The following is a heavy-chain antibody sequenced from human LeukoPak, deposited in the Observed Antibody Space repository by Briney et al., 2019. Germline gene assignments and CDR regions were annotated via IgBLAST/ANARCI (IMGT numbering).Heavy chain of an antibody. CDR1: VGPISSSIYY. J-gene: IGHJ6*02. Sequence: SETLSLTCTVSVGPISSSIYYWGWIRQPPREGLEWIGSIYYSGSTYYNPSVNSQVTISVVTSKNQFSLKLASVTAADTAVYYCARRVPQGYGMDVWGQGTTVTVSS. CDR3: ARRVPQGYGMDV. V-gene: IGHV4-39*07. D-gene: IGHD3-10*01. CDR2: IYYSGST.